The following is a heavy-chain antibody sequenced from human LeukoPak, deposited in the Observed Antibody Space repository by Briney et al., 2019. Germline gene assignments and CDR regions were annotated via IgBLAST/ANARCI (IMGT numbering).Heavy chain of an antibody. V-gene: IGHV4-34*01. J-gene: IGHJ4*02. CDR1: GGSFSGYY. CDR3: ALIAVADNDY. Sequence: SETLSLTCAVYGGSFSGYYWSWIRQPPGKGLEWIGEINHSGSTNYNPSLKSRVTISVDTSKNQFSLKLSSVTADTAVYYCALIAVADNDYWGQGTLVTVSS. D-gene: IGHD6-19*01. CDR2: INHSGST.